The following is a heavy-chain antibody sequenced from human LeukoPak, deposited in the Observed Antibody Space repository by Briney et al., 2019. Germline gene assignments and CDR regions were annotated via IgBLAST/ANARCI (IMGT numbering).Heavy chain of an antibody. V-gene: IGHV1-18*01. J-gene: IGHJ4*02. CDR3: ARDVRRNSGYDLGY. CDR2: ISAYNGNT. CDR1: GYTFTSYG. Sequence: ASVTVSCKASGYTFTSYGISWVRPAPGQGLEWMGWISAYNGNTNYAQKLQGRVTMTTDTSTSTAYMELRNLRSDDTAVYNCARDVRRNSGYDLGYWGQGTLVTVSS. D-gene: IGHD5-12*01.